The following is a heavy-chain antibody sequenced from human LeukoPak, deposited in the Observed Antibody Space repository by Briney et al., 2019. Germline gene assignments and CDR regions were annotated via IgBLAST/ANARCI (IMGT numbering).Heavy chain of an antibody. Sequence: SVKVSCKASGGTFSSYAISWVRQAPGQGLERMGRIIPILGIANYAQKSQGRVTITADKSTSTAYMELSSLRSEDTAVYYCAGGIYYYGSGSYPDYWGQGTLVTVSS. V-gene: IGHV1-69*04. CDR2: IIPILGIA. J-gene: IGHJ4*02. CDR3: AGGIYYYGSGSYPDY. D-gene: IGHD3-10*01. CDR1: GGTFSSYA.